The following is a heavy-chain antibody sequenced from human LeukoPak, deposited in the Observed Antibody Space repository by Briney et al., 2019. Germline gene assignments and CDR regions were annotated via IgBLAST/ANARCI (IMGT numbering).Heavy chain of an antibody. CDR1: GFTVSSNY. CDR2: IYSGGST. V-gene: IGHV3-66*02. Sequence: GGSLRLSCAASGFTVSSNYMSWVRQAPGKGLEWVSVIYSGGSTYYADSVKGRFTISRDNSKNTLYLQMNSLRAEDTAVYYCASVRTGYDSSGYPIDYWGQGTLVTVSS. CDR3: ASVRTGYDSSGYPIDY. D-gene: IGHD3-22*01. J-gene: IGHJ4*02.